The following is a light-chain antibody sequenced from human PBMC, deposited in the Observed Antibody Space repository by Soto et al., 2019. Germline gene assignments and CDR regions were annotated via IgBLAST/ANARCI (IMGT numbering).Light chain of an antibody. CDR3: QSYDSSTQV. Sequence: NFMLTQPHSASESPGKTVTISCTRSSGSIASNYVQWYQQRPGSAPTTVIYEDNQRPSGVPDRFSGSIDSSSNSASLTISGLKTEDEADYYCQSYDSSTQVFGGGTKLTVL. CDR2: EDN. V-gene: IGLV6-57*03. CDR1: SGSIASNY. J-gene: IGLJ3*02.